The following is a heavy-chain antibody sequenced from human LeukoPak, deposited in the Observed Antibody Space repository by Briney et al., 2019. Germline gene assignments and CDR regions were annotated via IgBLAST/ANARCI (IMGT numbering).Heavy chain of an antibody. D-gene: IGHD3-3*01. V-gene: IGHV4-34*01. J-gene: IGHJ4*02. CDR3: ARLGAGPTYYDFWSGYSSFYFDY. CDR1: GGSFSGYY. Sequence: SETPSLTCAVFGGSFSGYYWSWIRQPPGKGLEWIGEINHSGSTNYNPSLKSRVTISVDTSKNQFSLKLSSVTAADTAVYYCARLGAGPTYYDFWSGYSSFYFDYWGQGTLVTVSS. CDR2: INHSGST.